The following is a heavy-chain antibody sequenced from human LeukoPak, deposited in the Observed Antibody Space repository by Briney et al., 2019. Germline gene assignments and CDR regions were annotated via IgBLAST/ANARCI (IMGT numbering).Heavy chain of an antibody. CDR3: ARVVVVVPAARIRRYYFDY. Sequence: ASVKVSCKASGYTFTGYYMHWVRQAPGQGLEWMGWINPNSGGTNYAQKFQGRVTITRDTSISTAYMELSRLRSDDTAVYYCARVVVVVPAARIRRYYFDYWGQGTLVTVSS. CDR1: GYTFTGYY. CDR2: INPNSGGT. V-gene: IGHV1-2*02. J-gene: IGHJ4*02. D-gene: IGHD2-2*01.